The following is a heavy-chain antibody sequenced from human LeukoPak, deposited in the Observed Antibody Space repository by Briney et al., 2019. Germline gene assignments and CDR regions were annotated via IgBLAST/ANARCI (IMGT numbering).Heavy chain of an antibody. V-gene: IGHV3-43D*04. CDR2: ISWDGGST. CDR3: AKGPKGYHFWSGYAPLDY. CDR1: GFTFDDYA. Sequence: VGSLRLSYAASGFTFDDYAMHWVRQAPGKGLEWVSLISWDGGSTYYADSVKGRFTISRDNSKNSLYLQMNSLRVEDTALYYCAKGPKGYHFWSGYAPLDYRGQGTLVTVSS. D-gene: IGHD3-3*01. J-gene: IGHJ4*02.